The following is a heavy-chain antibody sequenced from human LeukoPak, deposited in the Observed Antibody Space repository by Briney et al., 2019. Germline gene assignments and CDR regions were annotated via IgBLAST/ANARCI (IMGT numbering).Heavy chain of an antibody. CDR3: ARFSPELYGDYEMWY. V-gene: IGHV1-2*02. D-gene: IGHD4-17*01. Sequence: GASVKVSCKASGYTFTGYYMHWVRQAPGQGLEWMGWINPNSGGTNYAQKFQGGVTMTRDTSISTAYMELSRLRSDDTAVYYCARFSPELYGDYEMWYWGQGTLVTVSS. J-gene: IGHJ4*02. CDR2: INPNSGGT. CDR1: GYTFTGYY.